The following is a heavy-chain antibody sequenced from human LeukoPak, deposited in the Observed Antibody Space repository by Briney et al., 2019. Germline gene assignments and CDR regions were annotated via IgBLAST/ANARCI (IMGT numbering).Heavy chain of an antibody. CDR3: ARGQQLVRY. J-gene: IGHJ4*02. CDR1: GGSVSSGSYY. V-gene: IGHV4-61*01. Sequence: SETLSLTCTVSGGSVSSGSYYWSWIREPPGKGLEWIGYIYYSGSTNYNPSLKSRVTISVDTSKNQFSLKLSSVTAADTAVYYCARGQQLVRYWGQGTLVTVSS. CDR2: IYYSGST. D-gene: IGHD6-13*01.